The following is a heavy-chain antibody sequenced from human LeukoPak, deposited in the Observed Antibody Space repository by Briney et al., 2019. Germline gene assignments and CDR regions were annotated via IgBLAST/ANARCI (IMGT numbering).Heavy chain of an antibody. J-gene: IGHJ6*03. D-gene: IGHD2-2*01. Sequence: ASVKVSCKASGGTFSSYAISWVRQAPGQGLEWMGGIIPIFGTANYAQKFQGRVTINADESTSTAYMELSSLRSEDTAVYYGAREVQVVPAATHYYYYYMDVWGKGTTVTVSS. CDR1: GGTFSSYA. V-gene: IGHV1-69*13. CDR3: AREVQVVPAATHYYYYYMDV. CDR2: IIPIFGTA.